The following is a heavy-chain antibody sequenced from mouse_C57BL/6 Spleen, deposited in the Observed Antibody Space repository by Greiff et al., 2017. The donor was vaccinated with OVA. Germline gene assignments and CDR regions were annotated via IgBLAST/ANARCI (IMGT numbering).Heavy chain of an antibody. V-gene: IGHV1-43*01. J-gene: IGHJ2*01. D-gene: IGHD2-2*01. Sequence: EVQLQQSGPELVKPGASVKISCKASGYSFTGYYMHWVKQSSEKSLEWIGEINPSTGGTSYNQKFKGKATLTVDKSSSTAYMQLKSLTSEDSAVYYCARGGLPLFDYWGQGTTLTVSS. CDR2: INPSTGGT. CDR3: ARGGLPLFDY. CDR1: GYSFTGYY.